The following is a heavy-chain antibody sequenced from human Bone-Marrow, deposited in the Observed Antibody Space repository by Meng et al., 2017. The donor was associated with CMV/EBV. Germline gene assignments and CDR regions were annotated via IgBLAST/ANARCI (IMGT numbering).Heavy chain of an antibody. CDR1: GYTFTSYY. CDR3: ASPNSGSYNYYGMDV. CDR2: INPSSGST. D-gene: IGHD1-26*01. Sequence: ASVKVSCKASGYTFTSYYMHWVRQAPGQGLEWMGIINPSSGSTSYAQKFQGRVTMTRDTSTSTVYMELSSLRSEDTAVYYCASPNSGSYNYYGMDVWGQGTTVTVSS. V-gene: IGHV1-46*01. J-gene: IGHJ6*02.